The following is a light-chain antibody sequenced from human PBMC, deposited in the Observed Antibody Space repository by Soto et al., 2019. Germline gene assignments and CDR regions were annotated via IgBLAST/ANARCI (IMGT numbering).Light chain of an antibody. J-gene: IGKJ5*01. V-gene: IGKV1-33*01. CDR1: QDIKNY. Sequence: DIQVTQSPSSLSASVGDRVTITCRASQDIKNYLNWYQQKPGKAPKLLIYDASSLESGVPSRFSGSGSGTEFTLTISSLQPEDIATYYCQQYDNLPITFGQGTRLEIK. CDR2: DAS. CDR3: QQYDNLPIT.